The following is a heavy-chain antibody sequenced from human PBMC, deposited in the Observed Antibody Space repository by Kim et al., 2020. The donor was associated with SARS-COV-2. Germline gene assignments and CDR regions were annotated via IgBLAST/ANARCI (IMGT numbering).Heavy chain of an antibody. V-gene: IGHV5-51*01. CDR1: GYSFTKYW. D-gene: IGHD3-22*01. Sequence: GESLKISCKASGYSFTKYWIGWVRQMPGKGLEWMGVIYPGDSDTRYSPSFQGQVTISADKSISTAYLQWSSLRASDTAMYYCAREYFYDSSSYYYYLDSWGQGTLVTVSS. CDR2: IYPGDSDT. J-gene: IGHJ4*02. CDR3: AREYFYDSSSYYYYLDS.